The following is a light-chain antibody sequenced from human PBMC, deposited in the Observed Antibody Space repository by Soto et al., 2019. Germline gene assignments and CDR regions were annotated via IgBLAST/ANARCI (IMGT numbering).Light chain of an antibody. Sequence: QSPLTQPASVSGSPGQSITISCTGAISDVGRYNYVSWYQLHPGKAPKLIIYEVSNRPSGVSNRFSGSKSGNTASLTISGLRAEDEADYYCKSYTSSTASVFGTGTKVTVL. CDR3: KSYTSSTASV. J-gene: IGLJ1*01. V-gene: IGLV2-14*01. CDR1: ISDVGRYNY. CDR2: EVS.